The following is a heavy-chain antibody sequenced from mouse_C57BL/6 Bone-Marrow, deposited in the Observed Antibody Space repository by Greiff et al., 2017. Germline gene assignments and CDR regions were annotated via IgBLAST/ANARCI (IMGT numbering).Heavy chain of an antibody. CDR3: TTPATYYFDY. Sequence: DVKLQESGAELVRPGASVKLSCTASGFHIQDDYMHWVKQRPEQGLEWIGWIDPENGDTEYASKFQGKATITADTSSNTAYLQLSSLTSEDTAVDYCTTPATYYFDYWGQGTTLTVSS. J-gene: IGHJ2*01. CDR1: GFHIQDDY. CDR2: IDPENGDT. V-gene: IGHV14-4*01. D-gene: IGHD1-1*01.